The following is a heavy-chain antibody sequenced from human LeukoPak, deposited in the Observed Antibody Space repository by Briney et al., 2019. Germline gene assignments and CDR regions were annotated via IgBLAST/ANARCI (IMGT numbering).Heavy chain of an antibody. CDR1: GFTFSKFA. D-gene: IGHD2-2*01. Sequence: GGSLRLSCAAAGFTFSKFAMHWVRQAPGKGLEWVAVVSYDGSYKYYADSVKGRFTISRDNSKNTLYLQMNSLRAEDTAVYSCARGVVVVPAATSNWFDPWGQGTLVTVSS. CDR3: ARGVVVVPAATSNWFDP. CDR2: VSYDGSYK. J-gene: IGHJ5*02. V-gene: IGHV3-30*04.